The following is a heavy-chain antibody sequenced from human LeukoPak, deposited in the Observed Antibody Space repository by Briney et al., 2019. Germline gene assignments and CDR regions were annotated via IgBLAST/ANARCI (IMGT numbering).Heavy chain of an antibody. CDR3: ARERMVHGFDY. J-gene: IGHJ4*02. Sequence: GGSLRLSCAVSGFTFSIYSMKWARQATGKGLEWVSSISSSSSYIYYADSVKGRFTISRDNAKNSLYLQMNSLRAEDTAVYYCARERMVHGFDYWRQGTLVTVSS. CDR2: ISSSSSYI. CDR1: GFTFSIYS. D-gene: IGHD3-10*01. V-gene: IGHV3-21*01.